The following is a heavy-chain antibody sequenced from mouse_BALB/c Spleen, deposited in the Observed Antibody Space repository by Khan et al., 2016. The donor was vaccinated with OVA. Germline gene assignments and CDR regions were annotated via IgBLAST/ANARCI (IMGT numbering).Heavy chain of an antibody. CDR3: ARSGYGTFAY. J-gene: IGHJ3*01. D-gene: IGHD2-10*02. Sequence: QVQLQQSGPELVKPGASVKMSCKASGYTFTDSIINWVKQRTGQGLEWIGDIYPGSDNTYYNEKFKGKATLTADKSSNTVYMQLSSLTSEDSAVYVCARSGYGTFAYWGQGTLVTVSA. CDR1: GYTFTDSI. V-gene: IGHV1-77*01. CDR2: IYPGSDNT.